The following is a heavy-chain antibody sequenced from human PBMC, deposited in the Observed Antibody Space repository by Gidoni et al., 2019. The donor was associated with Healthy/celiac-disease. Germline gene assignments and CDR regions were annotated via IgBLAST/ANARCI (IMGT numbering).Heavy chain of an antibody. V-gene: IGHV3-23*01. CDR1: GFTFSSDG. CDR2: ISGSGGST. Sequence: VQLLESGGGWVQPGGSVRLSCAASGFTFSSDGRSWVRQAPGKGLEWVSAISGSGGSTYYADSVKGRFTISRDNSKNTLYLQMNSLRAEDTAVYYCAKDRGVGATTPFDYWGQGTLVTVSS. CDR3: AKDRGVGATTPFDY. J-gene: IGHJ4*02. D-gene: IGHD1-26*01.